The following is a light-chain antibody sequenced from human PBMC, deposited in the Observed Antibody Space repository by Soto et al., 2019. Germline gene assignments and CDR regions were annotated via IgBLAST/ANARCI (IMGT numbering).Light chain of an antibody. J-gene: IGKJ2*01. CDR1: QSVLYSSNNKNY. Sequence: DIVLTQSPDSLAVSLGERATINCKSSQSVLYSSNNKNYLAWYQQKPGQPPKLLIYWASTRESGVPDRFRGSGSGTDFTLAISILQAEDVAVYYCQQYYITPQNTFGKGTKLEIK. CDR2: WAS. V-gene: IGKV4-1*01. CDR3: QQYYITPQNT.